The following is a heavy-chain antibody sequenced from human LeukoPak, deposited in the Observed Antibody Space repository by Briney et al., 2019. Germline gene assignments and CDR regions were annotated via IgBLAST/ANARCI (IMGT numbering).Heavy chain of an antibody. Sequence: GALRLSCAASGITFSSHGMHWVRPAPGKGVEVVAIISIGGSNKYNADSVKGRFTISRDNSKNTLYLQMNSLRAEDTAVYYCAKDFLLRGGWYEHDAFDIWGQGTMVTVSS. D-gene: IGHD6-19*01. CDR2: ISIGGSNK. V-gene: IGHV3-30*18. J-gene: IGHJ3*02. CDR3: AKDFLLRGGWYEHDAFDI. CDR1: GITFSSHG.